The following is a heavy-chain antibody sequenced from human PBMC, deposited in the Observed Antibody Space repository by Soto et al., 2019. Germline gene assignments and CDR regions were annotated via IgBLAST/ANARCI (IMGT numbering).Heavy chain of an antibody. J-gene: IGHJ4*02. Sequence: DVHLLESGGGLLQPGGSLRLSCAASGFTFSSVAMAWVRQAPGKGLEWVSSITDSGGSTDYADSVKGRFTVSRDNSRNTLYLQMNSLRADDTAVYYCAKLYWNPRYFDYWGRGARVTISS. CDR3: AKLYWNPRYFDY. D-gene: IGHD1-1*01. CDR1: GFTFSSVA. V-gene: IGHV3-23*01. CDR2: ITDSGGST.